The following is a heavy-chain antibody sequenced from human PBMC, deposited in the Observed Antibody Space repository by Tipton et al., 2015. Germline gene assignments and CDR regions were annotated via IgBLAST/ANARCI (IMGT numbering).Heavy chain of an antibody. D-gene: IGHD4-23*01. V-gene: IGHV4-59*01. CDR2: IQYSGGT. CDR1: SDSINKYY. CDR3: ARARGRHGGLFDS. Sequence: LRLSCTVSSDSINKYYWSWIRQPLGKELQWIGYIQYSGGTNYNPSLESRVSMSVDTSKTQFSLEMRSVTATDTAVYYCARARGRHGGLFDSWGQGILVTVSS. J-gene: IGHJ4*02.